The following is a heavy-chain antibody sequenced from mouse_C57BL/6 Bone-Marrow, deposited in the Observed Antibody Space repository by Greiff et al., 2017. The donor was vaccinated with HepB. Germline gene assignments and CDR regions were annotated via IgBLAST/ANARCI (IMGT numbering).Heavy chain of an antibody. D-gene: IGHD2-4*01. CDR3: ARAPPDYLWYFDV. V-gene: IGHV1-22*01. J-gene: IGHJ1*03. CDR2: INPNNGGT. CDR1: GYTFTDYN. Sequence: EVKLMESGPELVKPGASVKMSCKASGYTFTDYNMHWVKQSHGKSLEWIGYINPNNGGTSYNQKFKGKATLTVNKSSSTAYMELRSLTSEDSAVYYCARAPPDYLWYFDVWGTGTTVTVSS.